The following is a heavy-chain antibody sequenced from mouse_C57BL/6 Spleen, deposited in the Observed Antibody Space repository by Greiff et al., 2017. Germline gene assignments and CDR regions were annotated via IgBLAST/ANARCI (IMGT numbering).Heavy chain of an antibody. CDR3: TSYYSNYEGPWFAY. J-gene: IGHJ3*01. Sequence: EVQLQQSGPVLARPGASVKMSCKTSGYTFTSYWMHWVKQRPGQGLEWIGAIYPGNSDTSYNQKFKGKAKLTAVTSTSTAYMELSSLPNEDSAVYYCTSYYSNYEGPWFAYWGQGTLVTVSA. D-gene: IGHD2-5*01. V-gene: IGHV1-5*01. CDR1: GYTFTSYW. CDR2: IYPGNSDT.